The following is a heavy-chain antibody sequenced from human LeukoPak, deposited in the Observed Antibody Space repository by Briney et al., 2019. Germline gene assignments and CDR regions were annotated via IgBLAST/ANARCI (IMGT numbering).Heavy chain of an antibody. J-gene: IGHJ4*02. CDR3: ARGRWGGY. V-gene: IGHV4-59*12. CDR1: GGSISSYY. D-gene: IGHD3-16*01. Sequence: KPSETLSLTCTVSGGSISSYYWSWIRQPPGKGLEWIGYIYYSGSTNYNPSLKSRVTISVDTSKNQFSLKLSSVTAADTAVYYCARGRWGGYWGQGTLVTVSS. CDR2: IYYSGST.